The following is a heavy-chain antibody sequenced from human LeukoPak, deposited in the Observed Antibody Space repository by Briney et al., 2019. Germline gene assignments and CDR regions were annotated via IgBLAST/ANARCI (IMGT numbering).Heavy chain of an antibody. CDR2: IYTSGST. V-gene: IGHV4-61*02. D-gene: IGHD6-19*01. CDR1: GGSISSGSYY. Sequence: SETLSLTCTVSGGSISSGSYYWSWIRQPAGKGLEWIGRIYTSGSTNYNPSLKSRVTISVDTSKNQFSLKLSSVTAADTAVYYCATSPGLSQYSSGWYVRARRNYFDYWGQGTLVTVSS. J-gene: IGHJ4*02. CDR3: ATSPGLSQYSSGWYVRARRNYFDY.